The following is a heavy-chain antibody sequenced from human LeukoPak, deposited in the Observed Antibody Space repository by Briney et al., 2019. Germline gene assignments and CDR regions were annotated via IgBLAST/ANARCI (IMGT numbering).Heavy chain of an antibody. CDR1: GGSISSDNYY. J-gene: IGHJ4*02. CDR2: IYYSGST. V-gene: IGHV4-39*01. Sequence: SETLSLTCTVSGGSISSDNYYWGWIRQPPGKGLEWIGSIYYSGSTYYNPSLKSRVTISVDTSKNQFSLKLSSVTAADTAVYYCARLDIVVVVAAFYYWGQGTLVTVSS. D-gene: IGHD2-15*01. CDR3: ARLDIVVVVAAFYY.